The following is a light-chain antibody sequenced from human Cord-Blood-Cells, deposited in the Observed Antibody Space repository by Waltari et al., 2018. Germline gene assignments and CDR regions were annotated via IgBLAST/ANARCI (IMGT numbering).Light chain of an antibody. CDR2: DAS. J-gene: IGKJ1*01. CDR1: QSISSW. Sequence: DIQMTQSPSTLSASVGDRVTITCLASQSISSWLAWYQQKPGKAPKLLIYDASSLESGVPSSFSGSGSGTEFTLTISSLQPDDFATYYCQQYNSYSPWTFGQVTKVEIK. V-gene: IGKV1-5*01. CDR3: QQYNSYSPWT.